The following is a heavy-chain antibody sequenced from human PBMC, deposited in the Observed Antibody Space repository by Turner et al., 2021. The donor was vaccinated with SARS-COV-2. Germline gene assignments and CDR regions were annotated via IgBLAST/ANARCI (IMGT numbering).Heavy chain of an antibody. CDR3: ARGRADSSSWYGWGAFDI. Sequence: QVQLVESGGGVVQPGRSLRLSCAASGFPFSSSGMHWVRQAPGKGLEWVAVIWYDGSNKYYADSVKGRFTISRDNSKNTLYLQMNSLRAEDTAVYYYARGRADSSSWYGWGAFDIWGQGTMVTISS. V-gene: IGHV3-33*01. D-gene: IGHD6-13*01. J-gene: IGHJ3*02. CDR1: GFPFSSSG. CDR2: IWYDGSNK.